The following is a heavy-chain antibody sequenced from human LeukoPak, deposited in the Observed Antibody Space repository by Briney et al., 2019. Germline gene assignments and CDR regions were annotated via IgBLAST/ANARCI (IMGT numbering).Heavy chain of an antibody. V-gene: IGHV7-4-1*02. J-gene: IGHJ4*02. CDR3: ARGRDSFYMVRGVWYYFDY. D-gene: IGHD3-10*01. CDR2: INTNTGNP. Sequence: AGGSLRLSCAASGYTFTSYAMNWVRQAPGQGLEWMGWINTNTGNPTYAQGFTGRFVFSLDTSVSTAYLQISSLKAEDTAVYYCARGRDSFYMVRGVWYYFDYWGQGTLVTVSS. CDR1: GYTFTSYA.